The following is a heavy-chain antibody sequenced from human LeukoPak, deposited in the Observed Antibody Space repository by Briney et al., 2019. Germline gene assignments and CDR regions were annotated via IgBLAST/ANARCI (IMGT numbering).Heavy chain of an antibody. J-gene: IGHJ6*03. Sequence: GGSLRLSCAASGFTFSDYYMSWIRQAPGKGLEWVSYISSSGSTIYYADSVKGRFTISRDNAKNSLYLQMNSLRAEDTAVYYCASPPVVTGYYYCYMDVWGKGTTVTVSS. CDR2: ISSSGSTI. D-gene: IGHD2-2*01. V-gene: IGHV3-11*04. CDR3: ASPPVVTGYYYCYMDV. CDR1: GFTFSDYY.